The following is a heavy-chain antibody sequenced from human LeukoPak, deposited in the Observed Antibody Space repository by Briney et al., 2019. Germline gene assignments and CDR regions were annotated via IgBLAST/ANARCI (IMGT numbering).Heavy chain of an antibody. CDR3: VREDITMVRGVDY. J-gene: IGHJ4*02. V-gene: IGHV4-39*07. Sequence: PSETLSLTCNVSGGSISSTPYYWGWIRQPPGKGLEWIGSIYYSGSTYYNPSLKSRVTISLDTSKNHYSLKLNYVTATDTAVYYCVREDITMVRGVDYWGQGILVTVSS. CDR2: IYYSGST. D-gene: IGHD3-10*01. CDR1: GGSISSTPYY.